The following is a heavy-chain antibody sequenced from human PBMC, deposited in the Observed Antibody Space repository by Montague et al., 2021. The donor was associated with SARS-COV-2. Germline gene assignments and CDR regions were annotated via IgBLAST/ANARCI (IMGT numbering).Heavy chain of an antibody. CDR1: GGSISSYY. D-gene: IGHD3-22*01. Sequence: SETLSLTCTVSGGSISSYYWSWIRQPPGKGLEWIGYSYYSGSTNYNPSLTGRVTISVDTSKNQFSLKLSSVTAADTAVYYCARGGYYDYAFDIWGQGTMVTVSS. V-gene: IGHV4-59*01. CDR2: SYYSGST. J-gene: IGHJ3*02. CDR3: ARGGYYDYAFDI.